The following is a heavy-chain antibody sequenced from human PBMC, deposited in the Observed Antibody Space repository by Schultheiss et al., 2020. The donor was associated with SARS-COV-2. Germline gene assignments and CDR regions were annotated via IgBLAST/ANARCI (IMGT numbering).Heavy chain of an antibody. V-gene: IGHV4-38-2*01. CDR3: ARGPYYDSSGYCIH. CDR2: MFHSGYI. CDR1: GYAIGSDYY. D-gene: IGHD3-22*01. J-gene: IGHJ4*02. Sequence: SETLSLTCAVSGYAIGSDYYWGWIRQPPGKGLEWVGGMFHSGYIYYNSSLKGRVTISVDTSKNQFSLKLSSVTAADTAVYYCARGPYYDSSGYCIHWGQGTLVTVSS.